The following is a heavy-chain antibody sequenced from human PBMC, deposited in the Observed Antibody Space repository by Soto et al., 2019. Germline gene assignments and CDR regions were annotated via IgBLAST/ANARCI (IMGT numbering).Heavy chain of an antibody. CDR1: DFDFSSYG. J-gene: IGHJ4*02. Sequence: GPLRLSGAASDFDFSSYGIHWVRQAPGKGLEWVAASSYDGRETFYADAAKGRFTVSKEMSKNTAFLQMNALRHEDTAVYFCARDSGWPILNFDNWGQGTPVTVSS. CDR3: ARDSGWPILNFDN. D-gene: IGHD3-10*01. CDR2: SSYDGRET. V-gene: IGHV3-30*03.